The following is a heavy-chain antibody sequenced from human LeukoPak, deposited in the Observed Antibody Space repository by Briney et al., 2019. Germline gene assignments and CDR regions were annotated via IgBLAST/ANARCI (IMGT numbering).Heavy chain of an antibody. CDR1: GYIFTAHY. CDR3: ARGVAVAGKDY. CDR2: INPNSGAT. Sequence: GASVKVSCKASGYIFTAHYLHWVRQAPGQGLEWMGWINPNSGATDSAQKFQGRLTMTRDTSISTAHMELSSLISDDTAVYYCARGVAVAGKDYWGQGTLVTVSS. V-gene: IGHV1-2*02. J-gene: IGHJ4*02. D-gene: IGHD6-19*01.